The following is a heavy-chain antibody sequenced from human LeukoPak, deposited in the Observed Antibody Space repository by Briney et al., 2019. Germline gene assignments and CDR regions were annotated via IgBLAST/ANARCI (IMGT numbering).Heavy chain of an antibody. D-gene: IGHD6-13*01. Sequence: PGGSLRLSCAASGFTFSSYAMSWVRQAPGKGLEWVSSIRGSGGNTYYADSVKGRFTISRDNSKNTLYLQMDSLRAEDTAVYFCAKDSSSWYLDYWGQGTLVTVSS. V-gene: IGHV3-23*01. CDR1: GFTFSSYA. J-gene: IGHJ4*02. CDR2: IRGSGGNT. CDR3: AKDSSSWYLDY.